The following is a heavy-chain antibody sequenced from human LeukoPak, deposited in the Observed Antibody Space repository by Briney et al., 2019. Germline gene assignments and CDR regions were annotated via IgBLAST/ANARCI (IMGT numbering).Heavy chain of an antibody. D-gene: IGHD6-13*01. CDR3: AKGSLGSWYYFDY. Sequence: GGSLRLSCAASGFTFGTSAMSWARQAPGKGPEWVSTFGRSGSDTYYSDSVKGRFTIFRDNSKNTLYLQMNSLRDEDTAVYYCAKGSLGSWYYFDYWGQGTLVTVSS. CDR2: FGRSGSDT. CDR1: GFTFGTSA. J-gene: IGHJ4*02. V-gene: IGHV3-23*01.